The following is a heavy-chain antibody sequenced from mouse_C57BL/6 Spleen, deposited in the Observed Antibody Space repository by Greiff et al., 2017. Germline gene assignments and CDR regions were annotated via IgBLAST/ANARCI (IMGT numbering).Heavy chain of an antibody. J-gene: IGHJ2*01. Sequence: EVKLVESGAELVRPGASVKLSCTASGFNIKDDYMHWVKQRPEQGLEWIGWIDPENGDTEYASKFQGKAAITADTSSNTAYLQLSSLTSEDTAVYYCTTDSPGYFDYWGQGTTLTVSS. CDR2: IDPENGDT. CDR1: GFNIKDDY. CDR3: TTDSPGYFDY. V-gene: IGHV14-4*01.